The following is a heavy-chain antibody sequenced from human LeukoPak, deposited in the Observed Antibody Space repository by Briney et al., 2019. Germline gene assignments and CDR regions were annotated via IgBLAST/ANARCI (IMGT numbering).Heavy chain of an antibody. V-gene: IGHV4-61*05. Sequence: SETLSLTCTVSGDSMSNSNSYWAWNRQPPGKGLEWIGYISYSGSTNYNPSLKSRVTISIDTSKNQISLKLSSVAAADTAVYYCAAWQNRLFDYWGQGTLVTVSS. D-gene: IGHD2/OR15-2a*01. CDR1: GDSMSNSNSY. CDR3: AAWQNRLFDY. J-gene: IGHJ4*02. CDR2: ISYSGST.